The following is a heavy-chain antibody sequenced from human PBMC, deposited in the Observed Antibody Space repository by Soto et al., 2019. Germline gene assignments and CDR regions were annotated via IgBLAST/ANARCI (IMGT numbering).Heavy chain of an antibody. CDR1: GFTFSNYA. V-gene: IGHV3-30*18. CDR2: ISSDGSEK. CDR3: ANSWTTLTTGFDF. D-gene: IGHD4-17*01. Sequence: PGGSLRLSCVASGFTFSNYAMHWVRQAPGKGLGWVAVISSDGSEKYYLDSVRDRFTISRDNSKNTLYLQMNNLRPEGTAMYYCANSWTTLTTGFDFWGQGALVTVSS. J-gene: IGHJ4*02.